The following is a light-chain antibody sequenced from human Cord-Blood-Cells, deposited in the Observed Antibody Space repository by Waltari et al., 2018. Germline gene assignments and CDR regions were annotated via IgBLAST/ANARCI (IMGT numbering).Light chain of an antibody. CDR3: STYTSSSTVV. CDR2: DVS. Sequence: QSALTQPVSVSGSPGQSITIPCTGTSSDVGGYNYVSWYQQHPGNAPKLMIYDVSKRPSGVSTRFPGSTDGNTASLNSSGLPADDEADYYCSTYTSSSTVVFGGGTKLTVL. J-gene: IGLJ2*01. CDR1: SSDVGGYNY. V-gene: IGLV2-14*01.